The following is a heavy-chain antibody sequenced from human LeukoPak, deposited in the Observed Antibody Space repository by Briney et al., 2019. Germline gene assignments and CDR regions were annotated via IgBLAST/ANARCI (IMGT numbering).Heavy chain of an antibody. J-gene: IGHJ6*03. D-gene: IGHD3-22*01. V-gene: IGHV3-7*01. CDR1: VFIFSSYW. CDR2: IKQDGSEK. Sequence: TGGSLRLSCAVSVFIFSSYWMSWVRQAPGKGLEGVANIKQDGSEKHSVGSVKGRFTISRDNPKNALYLQMNSLRAEDTAVYYCARVKYYSDGSGNDGPRRIRGGNMDVWGKGTTVTVSS. CDR3: ARVKYYSDGSGNDGPRRIRGGNMDV.